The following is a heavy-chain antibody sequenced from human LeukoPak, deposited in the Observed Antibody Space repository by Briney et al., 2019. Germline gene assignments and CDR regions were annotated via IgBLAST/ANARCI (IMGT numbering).Heavy chain of an antibody. Sequence: SETLSLTCTVSGGSISSYYWSWIRQPPGKGLEWIGYIYYSGSTNYNPSLKSRVTISVDTSKNQFSLKLSSVTAADTAVYCCARVIPYCSGGSCYPNWFDPWGQGTLVTVSS. CDR1: GGSISSYY. CDR3: ARVIPYCSGGSCYPNWFDP. V-gene: IGHV4-59*01. CDR2: IYYSGST. J-gene: IGHJ5*02. D-gene: IGHD2-15*01.